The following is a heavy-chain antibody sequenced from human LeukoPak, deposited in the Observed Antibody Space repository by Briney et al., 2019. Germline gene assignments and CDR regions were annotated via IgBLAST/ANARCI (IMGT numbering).Heavy chain of an antibody. J-gene: IGHJ4*02. CDR1: GYTFTGYY. D-gene: IGHD2-2*01. CDR3: ARGYCSSTSCYSVFI. Sequence: ASVKVSCKASGYTFTGYYMHWVRQAPGQGLEWMGWINPNSGGTNYAQKFQGRVTMTRDTSISTAYMELSRLRSDDTAVYYCARGYCSSTSCYSVFIWGQGTLVTVSS. CDR2: INPNSGGT. V-gene: IGHV1-2*02.